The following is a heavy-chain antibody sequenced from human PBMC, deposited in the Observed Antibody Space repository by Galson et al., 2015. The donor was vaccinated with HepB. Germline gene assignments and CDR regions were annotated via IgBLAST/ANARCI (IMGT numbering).Heavy chain of an antibody. J-gene: IGHJ4*02. Sequence: CAISGDSVSSNTAAWNWIGQSPSRGLEWLGRTYYRSKWFNDYAVSVKSRITINPDTSKYQFSLHLNSVTPEDTAVYYCVRGGSLTGLDSWDQGALVTVSS. CDR2: TYYRSKWFN. CDR1: GDSVSSNTAA. CDR3: VRGGSLTGLDS. D-gene: IGHD3-16*01. V-gene: IGHV6-1*01.